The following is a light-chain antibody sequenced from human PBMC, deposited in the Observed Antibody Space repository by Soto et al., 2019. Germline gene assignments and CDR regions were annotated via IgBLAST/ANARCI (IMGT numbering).Light chain of an antibody. J-gene: IGKJ1*01. CDR1: QSISSW. Sequence: IQMTQSPSTLSASVGDRVTITCRASQSISSWLAWYQQNPGKAPKLLIYKASSLESGVPSRFTASGSGTEFTLTISGLQPDDFASYHCQQYGKTFGQGTQVDIK. V-gene: IGKV1-5*03. CDR2: KAS. CDR3: QQYGKT.